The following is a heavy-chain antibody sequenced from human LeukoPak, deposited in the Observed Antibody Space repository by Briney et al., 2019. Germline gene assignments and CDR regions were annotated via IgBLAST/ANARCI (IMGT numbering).Heavy chain of an antibody. J-gene: IGHJ6*03. V-gene: IGHV3-74*01. D-gene: IGHD3-10*01. Sequence: GGSLRLSCAASGFTFSSYWMHWVRQAPGKGLVWVSRINNDGSSTSYADSVQGRFTISRDNARNTLYLQMNSLRAEDTALYYCARVARGDYYYYYMDVWGKGTTVTVSS. CDR2: INNDGSST. CDR3: ARVARGDYYYYYMDV. CDR1: GFTFSSYW.